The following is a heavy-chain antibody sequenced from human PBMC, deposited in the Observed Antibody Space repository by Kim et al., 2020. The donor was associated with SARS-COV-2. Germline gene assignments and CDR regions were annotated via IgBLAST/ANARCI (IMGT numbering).Heavy chain of an antibody. CDR2: IKSDGST. Sequence: GGSLRLSFAASGFSFSGYWMHWVRQPPGRGLMWASRIKSDGSTINADSVEGRFTTSRDNAKNTLYLQVNSLRVEDTAVYYFAGGNYHGMDVWGPGTTVTV. V-gene: IGHV3-74*01. CDR1: GFSFSGYW. J-gene: IGHJ6*02. CDR3: AGGNYHGMDV.